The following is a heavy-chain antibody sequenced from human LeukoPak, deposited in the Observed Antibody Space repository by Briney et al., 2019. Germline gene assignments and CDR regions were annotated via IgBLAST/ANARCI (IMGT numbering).Heavy chain of an antibody. CDR2: IYYSGST. CDR1: GGAISSSSYN. CDR3: ARRYGDYRRFDY. J-gene: IGHJ4*02. V-gene: IGHV4-39*01. Sequence: SETLSLTCTVSGGAISSSSYNWGWIRQPPGKGLEWIGSIYYSGSTYYNPSLKSRVTISVDTSKNQFSLKLTSVTAADTAVYYCARRYGDYRRFDYWGQGTLVTVSS. D-gene: IGHD4-17*01.